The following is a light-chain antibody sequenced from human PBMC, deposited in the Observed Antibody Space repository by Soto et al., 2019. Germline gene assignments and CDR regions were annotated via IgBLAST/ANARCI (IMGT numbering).Light chain of an antibody. V-gene: IGKV3-20*01. CDR2: GAS. CDR3: HQYSSSPRT. CDR1: QSVSNNY. Sequence: EVVLTQSPGTLSLSPGERATLSCRASQSVSNNYLAWYQQKPGQAPRLLIYGASTRATGVPDRFSGSGSGTEFTLNISRLEPEEFVVFYCHQYSSSPRTFGQGTRVEV. J-gene: IGKJ1*01.